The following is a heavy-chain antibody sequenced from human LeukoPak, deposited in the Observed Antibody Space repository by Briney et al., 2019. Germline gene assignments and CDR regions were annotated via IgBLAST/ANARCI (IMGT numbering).Heavy chain of an antibody. CDR1: GGSISSSSYY. D-gene: IGHD2-2*01. J-gene: IGHJ5*02. Sequence: PSETLSLTCTVSGGSISSSSYYWGWIRQPPGKGLEWIGYIYYSGSTNYNPSLKSRVTISVDTSKNQFSLKLSSVTAADTAVYYCARANIVVVPAALVWFDPWGQGTLVTVSS. CDR3: ARANIVVVPAALVWFDP. CDR2: IYYSGST. V-gene: IGHV4-61*05.